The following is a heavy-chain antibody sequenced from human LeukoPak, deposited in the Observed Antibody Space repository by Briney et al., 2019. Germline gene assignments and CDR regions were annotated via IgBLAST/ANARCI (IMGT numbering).Heavy chain of an antibody. Sequence: PGRSLRLSCAASGFTFSSYAMLWVRQAPGKGLEWVAVISYDGSNKYYADSVKGRFTISRDNSKNTLYLQMNSLRAEDTAVYYCARDLGRDGYNYFDYWGRGTLVTVSS. CDR3: ARDLGRDGYNYFDY. CDR1: GFTFSSYA. J-gene: IGHJ4*02. CDR2: ISYDGSNK. D-gene: IGHD5-24*01. V-gene: IGHV3-30*04.